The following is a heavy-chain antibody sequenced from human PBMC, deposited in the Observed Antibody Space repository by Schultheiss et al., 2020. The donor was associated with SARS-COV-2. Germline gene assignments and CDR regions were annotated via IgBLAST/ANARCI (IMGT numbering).Heavy chain of an antibody. J-gene: IGHJ6*02. V-gene: IGHV4-59*12. CDR1: GGSISSYY. Sequence: SETLSLTCTVSGGSISSYYWSWIRQPPGKGLEWIGYIYYSGSTYYNPSLKSRVTISVDTSKKQFSLKLSSVTAADTAVYYCARDYDILTGYYPRGRYYGMDVWGQGTTVTVSS. CDR3: ARDYDILTGYYPRGRYYGMDV. D-gene: IGHD3-9*01. CDR2: IYYSGST.